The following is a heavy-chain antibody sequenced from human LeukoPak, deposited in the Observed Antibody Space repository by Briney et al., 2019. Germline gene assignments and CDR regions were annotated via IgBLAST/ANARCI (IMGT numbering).Heavy chain of an antibody. CDR3: ARLGYYDSSGGYYYGMDV. V-gene: IGHV1-46*01. D-gene: IGHD3-22*01. CDR2: INPSGGST. J-gene: IGHJ6*02. CDR1: GYTFTSYY. Sequence: ASVKVSCKASGYTFTSYYMHWVRQAPGQGLEGMGIINPSGGSTSYAQKFQGRVTMTRDTSTSTVYMELSSLGSEDTAVYYCARLGYYDSSGGYYYGMDVWGQGTTVTVSS.